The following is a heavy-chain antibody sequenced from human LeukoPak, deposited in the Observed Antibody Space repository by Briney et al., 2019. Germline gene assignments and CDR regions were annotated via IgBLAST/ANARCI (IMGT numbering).Heavy chain of an antibody. J-gene: IGHJ4*02. CDR2: VDLLGRT. CDR3: AREGGPYRPLDY. Sequence: SETLSLTCGVSGGSISNTNWWTWVRQPPGKGLEWIGEVDLLGRTNYNPSLNSRVDISVYKYENHISLWLTAVTAADTAVYYCAREGGPYRPLDYSGQGTLVTVSS. CDR1: GGSISNTNW. V-gene: IGHV4-4*02.